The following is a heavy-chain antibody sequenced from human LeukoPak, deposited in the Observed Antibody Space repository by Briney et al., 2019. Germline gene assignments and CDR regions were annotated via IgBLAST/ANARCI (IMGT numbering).Heavy chain of an antibody. CDR3: ARRHSTYYYDSSGSDLDY. CDR2: ISAYNGNT. D-gene: IGHD3-22*01. J-gene: IGHJ4*02. CDR1: GYTFTSYG. V-gene: IGHV1-18*01. Sequence: ASVKVSCKASGYTFTSYGISWVRQAPGQGLEWMGWISAYNGNTNYAQKLQGRVTMTTDTSTSTAYMELRSLRSDDTAVYYCARRHSTYYYDSSGSDLDYWGQGTLVTVSS.